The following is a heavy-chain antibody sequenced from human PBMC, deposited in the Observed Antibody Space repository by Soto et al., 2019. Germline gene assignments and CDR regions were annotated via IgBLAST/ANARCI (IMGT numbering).Heavy chain of an antibody. Sequence: SETLSLTCSVSGGSISGYYWSWIRQPAGKGLEYIGRVYSSESTNNSPSLNSRVTMSVDTSQNQFSLTLSSVTAADTAVYYCARVQHSGGSFRWFDPWGQGTLVTVSS. V-gene: IGHV4-4*07. D-gene: IGHD2-15*01. CDR2: VYSSEST. CDR3: ARVQHSGGSFRWFDP. CDR1: GGSISGYY. J-gene: IGHJ5*02.